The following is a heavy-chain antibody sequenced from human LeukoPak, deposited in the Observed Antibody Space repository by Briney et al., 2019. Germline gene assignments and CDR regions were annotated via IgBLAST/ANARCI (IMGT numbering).Heavy chain of an antibody. V-gene: IGHV1-46*01. CDR2: INPSGGST. CDR3: ASVAGTKYFDY. CDR1: GYTFTSYY. J-gene: IGHJ4*02. D-gene: IGHD6-13*01. Sequence: ASVKVSCKASGYTFTSYYMHWVRQAPGQGLEWMGIINPSGGSTSYAQKFQGRVTMTRDTSTSTVYMELSSLRSEDTAVYYCASVAGTKYFDYWGQGTLVTVSS.